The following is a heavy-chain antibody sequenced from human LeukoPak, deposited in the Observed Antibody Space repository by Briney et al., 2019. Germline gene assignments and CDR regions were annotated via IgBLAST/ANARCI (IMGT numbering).Heavy chain of an antibody. CDR3: ARTGYSTDNGMDV. V-gene: IGHV4-34*01. J-gene: IGHJ6*02. D-gene: IGHD6-13*01. Sequence: SDTLSLTCAVYGGSFSGYYWSWIRQPPGRGLEWIGEINHSGSTNYNPSLKSRVTISVETSKNQFSLKLSSVTAADTAVYYCARTGYSTDNGMDVWGQGTTVTVSS. CDR2: INHSGST. CDR1: GGSFSGYY.